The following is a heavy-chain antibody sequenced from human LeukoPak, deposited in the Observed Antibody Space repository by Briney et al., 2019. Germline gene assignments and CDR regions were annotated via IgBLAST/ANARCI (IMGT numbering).Heavy chain of an antibody. V-gene: IGHV3-7*01. CDR3: ASGRWYYFDY. CDR2: IKQDGSEK. D-gene: IGHD6-13*01. J-gene: IGHJ4*02. Sequence: GGSLRLSCAASGFTFSTYYMSWVRQAPGTGLEWVANIKQDGSEKYYVDSVKGRFTISRDNAKNSLYLQMNSLRAEDTAVYYCASGRWYYFDYWGQGTLVTVSS. CDR1: GFTFSTYY.